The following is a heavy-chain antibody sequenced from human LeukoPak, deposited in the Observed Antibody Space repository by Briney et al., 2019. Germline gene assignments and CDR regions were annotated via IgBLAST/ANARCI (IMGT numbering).Heavy chain of an antibody. CDR1: GGSFSGYY. CDR2: ISHSGST. V-gene: IGHV4-34*01. CDR3: ARGRSWYGDSYFDY. J-gene: IGHJ4*02. Sequence: SETLSLTCAVYGGSFSGYYWSWIRQPPGKGLEWIGEISHSGSTNYNPSLKSRVTISVDTSKNQFSLKLSSVTAADTAVYYCARGRSWYGDSYFDYWGQGTLVTVSS. D-gene: IGHD4-17*01.